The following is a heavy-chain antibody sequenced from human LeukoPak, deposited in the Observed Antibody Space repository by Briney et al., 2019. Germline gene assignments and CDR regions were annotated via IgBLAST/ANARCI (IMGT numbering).Heavy chain of an antibody. D-gene: IGHD2-2*01. J-gene: IGHJ4*02. Sequence: GESLKISCKGSGYSFTSYWIGWVRQMPGKGLEWKGIIYPGDSDTRYSPSFQGQVTISADKSISTAYLQWSSLKASDTAMYYCARGTGYCSRTSCQVPFDYWGQGTLVTVSS. CDR3: ARGTGYCSRTSCQVPFDY. CDR1: GYSFTSYW. V-gene: IGHV5-51*01. CDR2: IYPGDSDT.